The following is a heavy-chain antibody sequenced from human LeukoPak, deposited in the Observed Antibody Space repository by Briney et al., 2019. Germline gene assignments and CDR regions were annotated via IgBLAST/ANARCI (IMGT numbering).Heavy chain of an antibody. CDR1: GGSFSSYY. V-gene: IGHV4-59*01. J-gene: IGHJ5*02. CDR3: ARDRPNDYGDKGWFDP. D-gene: IGHD4-17*01. Sequence: SETLSLTCTVSGGSFSSYYWSWIRQPPGKELEWIGYIYYSGSTNYNPSLKSRVTISVDTSKNQFSLKLSSVTAADTAVYYCARDRPNDYGDKGWFDPWGQGTLVTVSS. CDR2: IYYSGST.